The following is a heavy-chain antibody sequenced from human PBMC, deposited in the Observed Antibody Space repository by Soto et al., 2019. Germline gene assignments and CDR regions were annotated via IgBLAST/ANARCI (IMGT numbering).Heavy chain of an antibody. V-gene: IGHV1-69*01. CDR3: ARANKPYRYNWNFVLGY. Sequence: QVQLVQSGAEVKKPGSSVKVSCKASGGTFSSYAISWVRQAPGQGLEWMGGIIPIFGTANYAQKFQGRVTSTADEATSTADMELSSRRSEDTAVYYCARANKPYRYNWNFVLGYWGQGTLVTVSS. D-gene: IGHD1-7*01. CDR1: GGTFSSYA. J-gene: IGHJ4*02. CDR2: IIPIFGTA.